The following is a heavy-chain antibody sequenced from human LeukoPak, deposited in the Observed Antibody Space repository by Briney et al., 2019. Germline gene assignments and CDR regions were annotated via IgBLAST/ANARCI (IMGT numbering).Heavy chain of an antibody. CDR3: AKGSVAAVVTFIDF. V-gene: IGHV3-23*01. Sequence: GGSLRLSCAASGFTFSRYAMNWVRQAPGKGLEWVSVISGSRGSTYYADSVKGRFTISRDNSKNTLFLQMNSLRAEDTAVYYCAKGSVAAVVTFIDFWGQGTLVTVSS. CDR2: ISGSRGST. J-gene: IGHJ4*02. D-gene: IGHD6-13*01. CDR1: GFTFSRYA.